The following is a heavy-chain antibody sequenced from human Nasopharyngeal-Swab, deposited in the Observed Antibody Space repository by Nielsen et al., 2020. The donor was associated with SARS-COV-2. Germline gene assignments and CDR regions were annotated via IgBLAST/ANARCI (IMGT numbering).Heavy chain of an antibody. CDR2: IYYSGST. V-gene: IGHV4-39*01. J-gene: IGHJ6*02. Sequence: SETLSLTCTVSGGSISSSSYYWGWIRQPPGTGLEWIGSIYYSGSTYYNPSLKSRVTISVDTSKNQFSLKLSSATAADTAVHYCARLPWTYYYDSSGFYSRYYYYGMDVWGQGTTVTVSS. CDR1: GGSISSSSYY. CDR3: ARLPWTYYYDSSGFYSRYYYYGMDV. D-gene: IGHD3-22*01.